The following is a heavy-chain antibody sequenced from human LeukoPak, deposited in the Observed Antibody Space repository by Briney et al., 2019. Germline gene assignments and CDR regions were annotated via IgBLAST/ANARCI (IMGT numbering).Heavy chain of an antibody. Sequence: ASMNVSCKASGYTFTSYVISWVRQAPGQGLEWMGWINAYNGNTNHAQKLQARVTMTTDTSTSTAYMELRSLRSGDTAVYYCARDELENYFDYWGQGTLVADSS. D-gene: IGHD1-1*01. CDR2: INAYNGNT. J-gene: IGHJ4*02. CDR1: GYTFTSYV. V-gene: IGHV1-18*01. CDR3: ARDELENYFDY.